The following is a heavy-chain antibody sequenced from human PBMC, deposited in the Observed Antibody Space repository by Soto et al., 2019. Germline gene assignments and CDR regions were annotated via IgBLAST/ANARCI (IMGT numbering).Heavy chain of an antibody. CDR2: IWYDGSNK. V-gene: IGHV3-33*01. J-gene: IGHJ4*02. D-gene: IGHD6-19*01. Sequence: PGGSLRLSCAASGFTFSSYCMHWVRQAPGKGLEWVAVIWYDGSNKYYADSVKGRFTISRDNSKNTLYLQMNSLRAEDTAVYYCARGVAGTNYFDYWGQGTLVTVSS. CDR3: ARGVAGTNYFDY. CDR1: GFTFSSYC.